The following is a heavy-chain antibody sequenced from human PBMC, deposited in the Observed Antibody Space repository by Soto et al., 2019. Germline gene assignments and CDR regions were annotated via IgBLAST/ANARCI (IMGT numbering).Heavy chain of an antibody. D-gene: IGHD3-10*01. CDR3: ERGRDVPSGSGTYNWFDH. CDR1: GYTFTSYD. CDR2: MNPNSGNT. Sequence: QVQLVQSGAEVKKPGASVKVSCKASGYTFTSYDINWVRQATGQGLEWMGWMNPNSGNTGYAQKFQGRVTMTRSPSISTADTELSSLRSEDTAVYACERGRDVPSGSGTYNWFDHWGQGTLVTVSS. J-gene: IGHJ5*02. V-gene: IGHV1-8*01.